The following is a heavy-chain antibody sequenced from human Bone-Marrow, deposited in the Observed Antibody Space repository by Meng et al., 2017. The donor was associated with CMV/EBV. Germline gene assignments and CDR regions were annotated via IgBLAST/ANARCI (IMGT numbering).Heavy chain of an antibody. J-gene: IGHJ6*02. CDR3: ARGGSGYYLYYYYGMDV. Sequence: SETLSLTCTVSGGSMKRNTYYWGWIRQPPGKGLEWIGSMYYSGRTHYNPSLKRRVSIFGDSSKNHLSLNLRSVTGADTAVYYCARGGSGYYLYYYYGMDVWGQGTTVTVSS. V-gene: IGHV4-39*07. CDR1: GGSMKRNTYY. CDR2: MYYSGRT. D-gene: IGHD3-22*01.